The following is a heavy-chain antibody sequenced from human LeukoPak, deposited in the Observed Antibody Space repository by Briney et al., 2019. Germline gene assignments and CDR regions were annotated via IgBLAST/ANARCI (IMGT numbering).Heavy chain of an antibody. CDR2: IIGRGDYT. D-gene: IGHD6-13*01. V-gene: IGHV3-23*01. Sequence: GGPLRLSCAASGFTFSSYAMTGVRQAPGRGLEGVSSIIGRGDYTYYADSVKGRFTISRDNSKNTLFLQMISLRAEDTAVYSCARQSLYPSSWGVFDYWGQGTLVTVSS. CDR3: ARQSLYPSSWGVFDY. J-gene: IGHJ4*02. CDR1: GFTFSSYA.